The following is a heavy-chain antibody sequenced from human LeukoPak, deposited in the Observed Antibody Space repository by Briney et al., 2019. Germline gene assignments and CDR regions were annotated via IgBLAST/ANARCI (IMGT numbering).Heavy chain of an antibody. CDR3: AGLVGRYSSGLYYYYFDY. D-gene: IGHD3-22*01. V-gene: IGHV4-4*02. Sequence: PSETLSLTCTVSGDSINSLDLWSWVRQPPGKGLEWIGEMYLSGTAHSNPSVKSRVTISIDKSKNQFFLNLSSVTAADTAVYYCAGLVGRYSSGLYYYYFDYWGQGTLVTVSS. CDR2: MYLSGTA. J-gene: IGHJ4*02. CDR1: GDSINSLDL.